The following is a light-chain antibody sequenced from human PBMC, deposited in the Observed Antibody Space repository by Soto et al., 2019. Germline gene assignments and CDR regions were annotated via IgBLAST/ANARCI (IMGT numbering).Light chain of an antibody. J-gene: IGKJ4*01. CDR2: LAS. Sequence: DIQMTQSPSALSASVGDRVTITCRASQSISNWLAWHQQKPGKAPKVLIYLASSLESGVPSTFSGSGSGTEFTLTISSLQPDDFATYYCEQFYNYPLTFGGGTKVEIK. CDR1: QSISNW. CDR3: EQFYNYPLT. V-gene: IGKV1-5*03.